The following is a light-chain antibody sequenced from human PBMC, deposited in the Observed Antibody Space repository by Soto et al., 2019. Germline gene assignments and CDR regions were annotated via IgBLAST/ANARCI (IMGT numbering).Light chain of an antibody. J-gene: IGKJ1*01. Sequence: DIQMTQSPSSLSASVRDRVAITCRASQTIDVYLNWYLQKPGRAPQLLIYAASKLQSGVPSRFSGSGSGTDFTLTISSLQADDSATYFCQQSYMTPRTFGQGTKVDIK. V-gene: IGKV1-39*01. CDR2: AAS. CDR3: QQSYMTPRT. CDR1: QTIDVY.